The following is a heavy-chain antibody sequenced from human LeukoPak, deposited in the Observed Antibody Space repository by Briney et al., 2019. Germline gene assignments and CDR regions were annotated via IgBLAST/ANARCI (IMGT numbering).Heavy chain of an antibody. Sequence: GGSLRLSCAASGFTFSSYGMTWVRQPPGKGLEWVAGIFNSGETTSYADSVKGRFTISRDNAKNSLYLQMNSLRAEDTAVYYCARDNYGDNEYYFDYWGQGTLVTVSS. V-gene: IGHV3-21*01. CDR1: GFTFSSYG. CDR3: ARDNYGDNEYYFDY. J-gene: IGHJ4*02. CDR2: IFNSGETT. D-gene: IGHD4-23*01.